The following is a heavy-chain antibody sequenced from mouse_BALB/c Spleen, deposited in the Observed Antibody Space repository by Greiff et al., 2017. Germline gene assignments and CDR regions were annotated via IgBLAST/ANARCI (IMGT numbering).Heavy chain of an antibody. V-gene: IGHV1-7*01. Sequence: QVQLKESGAELAKPGASVKMSCKASGYTFTSYWMHWVKQRPGQGLEWIGYINPSTGYTEYNQKFKDKATLTADKSSSTAYMQLSSLTSEDSAVYYCARRGDYYGYFDNWGQGTTLTVSS. D-gene: IGHD1-1*01. CDR2: INPSTGYT. J-gene: IGHJ2*01. CDR3: ARRGDYYGYFDN. CDR1: GYTFTSYW.